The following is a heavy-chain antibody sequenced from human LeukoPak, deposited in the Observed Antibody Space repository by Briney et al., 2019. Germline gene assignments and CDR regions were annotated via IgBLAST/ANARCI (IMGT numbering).Heavy chain of an antibody. CDR2: MNPNSGNT. CDR3: ARGRRTRIVVVPAARNDAFDI. D-gene: IGHD2-2*01. V-gene: IGHV1-8*03. CDR1: GYTFTSYD. J-gene: IGHJ3*02. Sequence: GASVKVSCKASGYTFTSYDINWVRQATGQGLEWMGWMNPNSGNTGYAQKFQGRVTITRNTSISTAYMELSSLRSEDTAVYYCARGRRTRIVVVPAARNDAFDIWGQGTMVTVSS.